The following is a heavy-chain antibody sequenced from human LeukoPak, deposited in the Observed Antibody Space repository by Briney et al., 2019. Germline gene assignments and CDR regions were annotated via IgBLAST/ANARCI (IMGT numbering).Heavy chain of an antibody. CDR3: ARDVTGSFQH. Sequence: SETLSLTCTVSGGSIRSSYYYWGWIRQPPGKGLEWIGSIYDSGSTYYNPSLKSRVTISVDTSKNQFSLKLSSVTAADTAVYYCARDVTGSFQHWGQGTLVTVSS. D-gene: IGHD7-27*01. CDR1: GGSIRSSYYY. CDR2: IYDSGST. J-gene: IGHJ1*01. V-gene: IGHV4-39*07.